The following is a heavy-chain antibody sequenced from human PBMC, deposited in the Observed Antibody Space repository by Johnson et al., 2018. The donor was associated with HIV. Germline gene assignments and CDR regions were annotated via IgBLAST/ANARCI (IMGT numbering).Heavy chain of an antibody. J-gene: IGHJ3*02. CDR2: IWFDGSNK. V-gene: IGHV3-33*06. CDR3: AKEGITMEVDM. Sequence: VQLVESGGGVVQPGGYLRLSCAASGFTFSSYGMHWVRQAPGKGLEWVAVIWFDGSNKYYADSVKGRFTISRDNSQKTLYLQMNSLRAEDTAVYYCAKEGITMEVDMWGQGTMVIVSS. D-gene: IGHD3-10*01. CDR1: GFTFSSYG.